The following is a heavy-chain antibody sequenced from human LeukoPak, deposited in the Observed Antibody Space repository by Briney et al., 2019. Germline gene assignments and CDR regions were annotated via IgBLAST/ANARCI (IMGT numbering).Heavy chain of an antibody. Sequence: SETLSLTCTVSGGSISSHYWSCIRQPPGKGLEWIGHIYYSVSTNYNPSLKSRVTISIDTSKNQFSLKLSSVTAADTAVYYCARRTGGTGNFDYWGQGTLVTVSS. CDR2: IYYSVST. CDR3: ARRTGGTGNFDY. CDR1: GGSISSHY. V-gene: IGHV4-59*08. D-gene: IGHD1-26*01. J-gene: IGHJ4*02.